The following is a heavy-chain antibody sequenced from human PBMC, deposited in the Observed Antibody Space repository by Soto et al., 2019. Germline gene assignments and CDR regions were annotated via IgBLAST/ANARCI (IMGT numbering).Heavy chain of an antibody. D-gene: IGHD3-22*01. CDR2: IWYDGSNK. Sequence: QVQLVESGGGVVQPGRSLRLSCAASGFTFSSYGMHWVRQAPGKGLEWVAVIWYDGSNKYYADSVKGRFTISRDNSKNTLYLQMNSLRAEDTAVYYCARDSAKRNYYDSSGYFTDWGQGTLVTVSS. V-gene: IGHV3-33*01. CDR1: GFTFSSYG. J-gene: IGHJ4*02. CDR3: ARDSAKRNYYDSSGYFTD.